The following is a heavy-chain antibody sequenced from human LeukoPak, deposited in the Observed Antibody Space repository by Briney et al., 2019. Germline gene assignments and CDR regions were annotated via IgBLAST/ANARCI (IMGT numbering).Heavy chain of an antibody. CDR2: IIPIFGTA. CDR3: ARNPPTVYDSSGYYLGPFDY. V-gene: IGHV1-69*06. D-gene: IGHD3-22*01. Sequence: GASVKVSCKASGGTFSSYAISWVRQAPGQGLEWMGGIIPIFGTANYAQKFQGRVTITADKSTSTAYMELSSLRSEDTAVYYCARNPPTVYDSSGYYLGPFDYWGQGTLVTVSS. J-gene: IGHJ4*02. CDR1: GGTFSSYA.